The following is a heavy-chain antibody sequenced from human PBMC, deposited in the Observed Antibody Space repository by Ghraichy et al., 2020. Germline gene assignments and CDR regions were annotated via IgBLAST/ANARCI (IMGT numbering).Heavy chain of an antibody. V-gene: IGHV3-23*01. Sequence: GGSLRLSCAASGFPFSNYAMNWVRQTPGKGPEWVSAVSGSGGSTYYADSVKGRFTVSRDNSKNTLYLQMNSLRAEDTAVYYCAKALRFLEWLFKGDAFDIWGQGTMVTVSS. D-gene: IGHD3-3*01. CDR3: AKALRFLEWLFKGDAFDI. CDR2: VSGSGGST. J-gene: IGHJ3*02. CDR1: GFPFSNYA.